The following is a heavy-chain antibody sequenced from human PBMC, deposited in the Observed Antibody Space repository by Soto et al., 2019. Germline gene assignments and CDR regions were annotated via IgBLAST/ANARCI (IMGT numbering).Heavy chain of an antibody. D-gene: IGHD6-6*01. CDR3: ARGLAAPYYYYYYGMDV. CDR2: IYYSGST. V-gene: IGHV4-59*01. Sequence: PEETLSLTCTVSGGSISSYYWSWIRQPPGKGLEWIGYIYYSGSTNYNPSLKSRVTISVDTSKNQFSLKLSSVTAADTAVYYCARGLAAPYYYYYYGMDVWGQGTTVTVSS. J-gene: IGHJ6*02. CDR1: GGSISSYY.